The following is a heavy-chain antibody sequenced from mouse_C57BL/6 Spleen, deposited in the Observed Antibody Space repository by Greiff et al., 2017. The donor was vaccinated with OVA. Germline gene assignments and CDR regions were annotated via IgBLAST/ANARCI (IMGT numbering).Heavy chain of an antibody. CDR1: GYTFTDYN. J-gene: IGHJ4*01. D-gene: IGHD2-1*01. CDR3: ARRDYGKYEDAMDY. CDR2: INPNNGGT. Sequence: VQLKESGPELVKPGASVKIPCKASGYTFTDYNMDWVKQSHGKSLEWIGDINPNNGGTIYNQKFKGKATLTVDKSSSTAYMELRSLTSEDTAVYYCARRDYGKYEDAMDYWGQGTSVTVSS. V-gene: IGHV1-18*01.